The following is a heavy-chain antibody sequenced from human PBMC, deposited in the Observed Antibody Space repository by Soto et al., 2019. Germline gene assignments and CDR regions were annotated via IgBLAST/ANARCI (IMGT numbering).Heavy chain of an antibody. CDR3: ARVYGAERELVYYFDY. J-gene: IGHJ4*02. CDR2: TYYRSKWYN. CDR1: GDSVSSNSAA. D-gene: IGHD1-7*01. Sequence: SQTLSLTCAISGDSVSSNSAAWNWIRQSPSRGLEWLGRTYYRSKWYNDYAVSVKSRITINPDTSKNQFSLQLNSVTPEDTAVYYCARVYGAERELVYYFDYWGQGTLVTVSS. V-gene: IGHV6-1*01.